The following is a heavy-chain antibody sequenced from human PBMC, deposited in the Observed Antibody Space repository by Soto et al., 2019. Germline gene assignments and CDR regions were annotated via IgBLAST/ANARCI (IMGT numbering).Heavy chain of an antibody. D-gene: IGHD3-22*01. J-gene: IGHJ5*02. CDR2: IYWNDDK. CDR3: PHRYYYDSSGYYYVSWFDP. CDR1: GFSLSTSGVG. Sequence: SGPTLVNPTQTLTLTCTFSGFSLSTSGVGVGWIRQPPGKALEWLALIYWNDDKRYSPSLKSRLTITKDTSKNQVVLTMTNMDPVDTATYYCPHRYYYDSSGYYYVSWFDPWGQGTLVTVSS. V-gene: IGHV2-5*01.